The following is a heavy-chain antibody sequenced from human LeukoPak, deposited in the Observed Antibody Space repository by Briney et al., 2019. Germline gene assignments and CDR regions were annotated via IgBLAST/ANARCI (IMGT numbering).Heavy chain of an antibody. CDR3: ARVIRSYYDDDFDI. Sequence: PGGSLRLSCAASGFTFSDYYMSWIRQAPGKGLELVSYISSSGSTIYYADSVKGRFTISRDNAKNSLYLQMNSLRAEDTDVYYCARVIRSYYDDDFDIWGQGTMVTVSS. J-gene: IGHJ3*02. D-gene: IGHD1-26*01. CDR2: ISSSGSTI. CDR1: GFTFSDYY. V-gene: IGHV3-11*04.